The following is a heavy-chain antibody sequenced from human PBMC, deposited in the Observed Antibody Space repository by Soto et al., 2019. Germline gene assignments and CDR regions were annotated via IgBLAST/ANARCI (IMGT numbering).Heavy chain of an antibody. J-gene: IGHJ6*02. V-gene: IGHV6-1*01. D-gene: IGHD6-25*01. CDR2: TYYRSKWYN. Sequence: QTLSLTCAISGVSVSSNSAACNWIRHSPSRGLEWLGRTYYRSKWYNDYAVSVKGRISINPYTSKNLFSLQLNSVTPEDTAVYYCARDRKGGFVMDVWGQGTKVTVSS. CDR3: ARDRKGGFVMDV. CDR1: GVSVSSNSAA.